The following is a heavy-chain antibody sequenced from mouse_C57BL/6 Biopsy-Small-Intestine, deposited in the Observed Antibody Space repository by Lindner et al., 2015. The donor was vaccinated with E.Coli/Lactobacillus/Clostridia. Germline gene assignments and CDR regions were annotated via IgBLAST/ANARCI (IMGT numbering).Heavy chain of an antibody. CDR2: ISVYNGNT. Sequence: SVKVSCKASGYTFTSYGLSWVRQAPGQGLEWMGWISVYNGNTKYAQKVQDRVTLTTDTSTSTAYMELRSLRSDDTAVYYCARGQNYYGSGSLIDYWGQGTLVTVSS. D-gene: IGHD1-1*02. J-gene: IGHJ4*01. CDR3: ARGQNYYGSGSLIDY. CDR1: GYTFTSYG. V-gene: IGHV1-4*01.